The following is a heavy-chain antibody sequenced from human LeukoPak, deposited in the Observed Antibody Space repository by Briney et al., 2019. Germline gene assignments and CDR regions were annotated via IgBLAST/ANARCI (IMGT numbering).Heavy chain of an antibody. CDR3: ARENVRAFDI. Sequence: GGSLRLSCTASGFTFSSFAMSWVRQAPGKGLEWVSIIYRDGNTYNADSVRGRFAISRDTSKNTLYLQMNSLRAGDTAVYYCARENVRAFDIWGQGTMVTVSS. V-gene: IGHV3-53*01. CDR2: IYRDGNT. J-gene: IGHJ3*02. CDR1: GFTFSSFA.